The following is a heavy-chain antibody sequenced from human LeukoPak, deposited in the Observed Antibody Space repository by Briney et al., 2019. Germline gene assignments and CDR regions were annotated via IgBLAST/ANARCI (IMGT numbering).Heavy chain of an antibody. V-gene: IGHV4-39*07. CDR1: GGSISSSNYY. J-gene: IGHJ4*02. CDR3: ARIRRSYYDSTGYLDY. D-gene: IGHD3-22*01. CDR2: ISHSGST. Sequence: PSETLSLTCTVSGGSISSSNYYWGWIRQTPGKGLEWIGTISHSGSTYYNPSLKSRVTISVDTSKNQFSLKLSSVTAADTAVYYCARIRRSYYDSTGYLDYWGQGTLVTVSS.